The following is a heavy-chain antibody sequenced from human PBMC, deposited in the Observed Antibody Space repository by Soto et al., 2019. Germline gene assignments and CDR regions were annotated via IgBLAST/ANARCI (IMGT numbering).Heavy chain of an antibody. CDR2: LLPIFNKT. CDR3: ARDGVQLLYKNYFDT. V-gene: IGHV1-69*06. CDR1: GGTFSTYA. D-gene: IGHD1-7*01. Sequence: QVQLVQSGADVKKPGSSVRVSCKASGGTFSTYAINWVRQAPGHGLEWMGVLLPIFNKTHYAQNFQGRVTIIADKSTSTSYMELSSLRSEDTAVYYCARDGVQLLYKNYFDTWGQGTLVTVSS. J-gene: IGHJ5*02.